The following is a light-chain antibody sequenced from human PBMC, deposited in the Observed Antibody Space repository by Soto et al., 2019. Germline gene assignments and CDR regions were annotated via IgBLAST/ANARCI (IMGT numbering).Light chain of an antibody. Sequence: QLVLTQPPSVSEAPRQRVTISCSGSSSNIGNYAVNWYQQLPRKAPRLLIYYDDLLPSGVSDRFSGSKSGTSASLAISGLQSEDEADYYCAAWDDSLNGVVFGGGTKVTVL. CDR2: YDD. J-gene: IGLJ2*01. CDR3: AAWDDSLNGVV. CDR1: SSNIGNYA. V-gene: IGLV1-36*01.